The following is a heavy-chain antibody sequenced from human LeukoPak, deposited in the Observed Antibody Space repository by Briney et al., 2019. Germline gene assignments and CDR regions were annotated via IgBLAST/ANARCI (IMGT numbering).Heavy chain of an antibody. D-gene: IGHD3-10*01. CDR3: AKGAYGSGSSSAFDI. J-gene: IGHJ3*02. CDR1: GFTFSSYA. Sequence: GSLLLSCAASGFTFSSYAMSWVRQAAGKGLEWVSAISGSGGSTYYAASVKGRFTISRDNSNNTLYLQMNSLRAEDTAVYYCAKGAYGSGSSSAFDIWGQGTMVTVSS. V-gene: IGHV3-23*01. CDR2: ISGSGGST.